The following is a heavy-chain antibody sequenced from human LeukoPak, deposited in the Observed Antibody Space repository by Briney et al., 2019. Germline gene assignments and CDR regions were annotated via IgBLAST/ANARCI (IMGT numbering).Heavy chain of an antibody. CDR1: GFTFSSYS. CDR3: ARRYCSSTSCYDTPFDY. CDR2: ISSSSSYI. D-gene: IGHD2-2*01. Sequence: GGSLRLSRAASGFTFSSYSMNWVRQAPGKGLEWVSSISSSSSYIYYADSVKGRFTISRDNAKNSLYLQMNSLRAEDTAVYYCARRYCSSTSCYDTPFDYWGQGTLVTVSS. J-gene: IGHJ4*02. V-gene: IGHV3-21*01.